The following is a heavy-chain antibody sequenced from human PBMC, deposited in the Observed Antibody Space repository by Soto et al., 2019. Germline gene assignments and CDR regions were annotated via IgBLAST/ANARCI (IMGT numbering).Heavy chain of an antibody. CDR1: GGSFSGYY. Sequence: SETLSLTCAVYGGSFSGYYWSWIRQPPGKGLEWIGEINHSGSTNYNPSLKSRVTISVDTSKNQFSLKLSSVTAADTAVYYCARLDRANIDYYDSSGYPQYFDYWGQGTLVTVSS. V-gene: IGHV4-34*01. CDR3: ARLDRANIDYYDSSGYPQYFDY. J-gene: IGHJ4*02. D-gene: IGHD3-22*01. CDR2: INHSGST.